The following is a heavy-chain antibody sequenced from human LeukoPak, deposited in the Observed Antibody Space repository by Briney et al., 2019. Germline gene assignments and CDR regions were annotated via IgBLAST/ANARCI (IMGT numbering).Heavy chain of an antibody. Sequence: SETLSLTCAVSGYSISSGYYWGWIRQPPGKGLEWIGCIYHSGSTYYNPSLKSRVTISVDTSKNQFSLKLSSVTAADTAVYYCARHEGSSGYYSYYWGQGTLVTVSS. D-gene: IGHD3-22*01. CDR2: IYHSGST. CDR1: GYSISSGYY. CDR3: ARHEGSSGYYSYY. J-gene: IGHJ4*02. V-gene: IGHV4-38-2*01.